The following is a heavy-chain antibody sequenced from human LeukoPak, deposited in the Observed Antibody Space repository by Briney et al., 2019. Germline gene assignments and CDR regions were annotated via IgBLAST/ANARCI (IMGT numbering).Heavy chain of an antibody. J-gene: IGHJ4*02. CDR3: ARGYSSGLDY. CDR1: GFTFSSYA. Sequence: PVGSLRLSCAASGFTFSSYAMNWVRQAPGKGLEWVAVMWYDGTNKYYADSVKGRFTISRDNSKNTLYLQMNSLRAEDTAVYYCARGYSSGLDYWGQGTLVTVSS. CDR2: MWYDGTNK. V-gene: IGHV3-33*08. D-gene: IGHD6-19*01.